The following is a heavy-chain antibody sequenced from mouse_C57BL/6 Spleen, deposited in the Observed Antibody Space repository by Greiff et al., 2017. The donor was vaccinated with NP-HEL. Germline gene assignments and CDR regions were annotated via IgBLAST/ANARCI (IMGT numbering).Heavy chain of an antibody. CDR1: GFTFTGYY. CDR2: IRNKANGYTT. D-gene: IGHD4-1*01. V-gene: IGHV7-3*01. Sequence: EVQRVESGGGLVQPGGSLSLSCAASGFTFTGYYMSWVRQPPGKALEWLGFIRNKANGYTTEYSASVKGRFTISRDNSQSILYLQMNALRADDSATYYCARWDLGPSAMDYWGQGTSVTVSS. J-gene: IGHJ4*01. CDR3: ARWDLGPSAMDY.